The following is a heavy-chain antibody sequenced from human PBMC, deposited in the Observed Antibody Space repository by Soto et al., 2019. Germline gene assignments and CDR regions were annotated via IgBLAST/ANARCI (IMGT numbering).Heavy chain of an antibody. V-gene: IGHV3-30*18. J-gene: IGHJ4*02. CDR2: ISYDGTNK. CDR1: GFTFSSYD. Sequence: PGGSLRLSCAASGFTFSSYDIHWVRQAPGKGLEWVAVISYDGTNKYYADSVKGRFTISRDNSKNTLFLQMNSLRAEDTAVYYCAKGSLDSSGWYLHYWGQGTLVTVSS. CDR3: AKGSLDSSGWYLHY. D-gene: IGHD6-19*01.